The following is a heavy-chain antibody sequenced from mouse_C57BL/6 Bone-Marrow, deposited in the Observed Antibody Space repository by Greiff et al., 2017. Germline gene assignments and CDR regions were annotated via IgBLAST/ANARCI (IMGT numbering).Heavy chain of an antibody. J-gene: IGHJ3*01. CDR1: GYTFTDYY. V-gene: IGHV1-19*01. D-gene: IGHD2-4*01. CDR2: INPYNGGT. CDR3: ARGDDYDAWFAY. Sequence: EVQLQQSGPVLVKPGASVKMSCKASGYTFTDYYMNWVKQSHGKSLEWIGVINPYNGGTSYNQKFKGKATLTVDKSSSTAYMELNSLTSEDSAVYYCARGDDYDAWFAYWGQGTLVTVSA.